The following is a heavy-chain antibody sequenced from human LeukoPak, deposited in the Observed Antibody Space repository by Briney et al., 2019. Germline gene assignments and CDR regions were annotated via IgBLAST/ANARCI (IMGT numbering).Heavy chain of an antibody. CDR1: GFTFSSYA. J-gene: IGHJ4*02. Sequence: GGSLRLSCAASGFTFSSYAMHWVRQAPGKGLEWVAVISYDGSNKYYADSVKGRFTISKDNSKNTLYLQMNSLRAEDTAVYYCAKVGYCSGGSCYSPFDYWGQGTLVTVSS. V-gene: IGHV3-30-3*01. D-gene: IGHD2-15*01. CDR2: ISYDGSNK. CDR3: AKVGYCSGGSCYSPFDY.